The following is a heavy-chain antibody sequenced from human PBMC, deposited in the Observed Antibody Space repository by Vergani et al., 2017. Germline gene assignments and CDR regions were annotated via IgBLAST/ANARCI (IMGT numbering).Heavy chain of an antibody. CDR2: INAGNGNT. J-gene: IGHJ6*02. D-gene: IGHD6-13*01. V-gene: IGHV1-3*01. CDR1: GYTFTSYA. CDR3: ARKGGMWGDDGMDV. Sequence: QVQLVQSGAEVKKPGASVKVSCKASGYTFTSYAMHWVRQAPGQRLEWMGWINAGNGNTKYSQKFQGRVTITRDTSASTAYMELSSLRSEDTAVYYCARKGGMWGDDGMDVWGQGTTVTVSS.